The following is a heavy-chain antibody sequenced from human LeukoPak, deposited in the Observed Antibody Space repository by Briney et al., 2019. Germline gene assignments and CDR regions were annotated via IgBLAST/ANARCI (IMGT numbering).Heavy chain of an antibody. D-gene: IGHD2-2*01. CDR3: ARDGHCSSTSCYNLDAFDI. J-gene: IGHJ3*02. CDR1: GGSISSSSYY. Sequence: SETLSLTCTVSGGSISSSSYYWGWIRQPPGKGLEWIGSIYYSGSTYYNPSLKSRVTISVDTSKNQFSLKLSSVTAADTAVYYCARDGHCSSTSCYNLDAFDIWGQGTMVTVSS. CDR2: IYYSGST. V-gene: IGHV4-39*07.